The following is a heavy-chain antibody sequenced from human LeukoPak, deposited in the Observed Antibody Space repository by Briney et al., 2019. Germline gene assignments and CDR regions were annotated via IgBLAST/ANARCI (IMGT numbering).Heavy chain of an antibody. CDR1: GGSISSSSYY. D-gene: IGHD2-21*02. V-gene: IGHV4-39*07. CDR3: ASTSHIVVVTATPDAFDI. CDR2: INHSGST. J-gene: IGHJ3*02. Sequence: SETLSLTCTVSGGSISSSSYYWGWIRQPPGKGLEWIGEINHSGSTNYNPSLKSRVTISVDTSKNQFSLKLSSVTAADTAVYYCASTSHIVVVTATPDAFDIWGQGTMVTVSS.